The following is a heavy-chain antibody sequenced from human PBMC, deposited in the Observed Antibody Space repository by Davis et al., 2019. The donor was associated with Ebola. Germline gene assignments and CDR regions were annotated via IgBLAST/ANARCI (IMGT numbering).Heavy chain of an antibody. CDR2: IYYSGST. Sequence: PSETLSLTCTVSGGSISSYYWSWIRQPPGKGLEWIGYIYYSGSTNYNPSLKSRVTISVDTSKNQFSLKLSSVTAADTAVYYCARDRYGGNHYYYGMDVWGQGTTVTVSS. CDR3: ARDRYGGNHYYYGMDV. J-gene: IGHJ6*02. D-gene: IGHD1-26*01. V-gene: IGHV4-59*01. CDR1: GGSISSYY.